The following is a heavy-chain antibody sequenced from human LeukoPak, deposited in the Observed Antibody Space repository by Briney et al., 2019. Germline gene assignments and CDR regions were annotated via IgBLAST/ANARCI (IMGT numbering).Heavy chain of an antibody. D-gene: IGHD5-12*01. CDR1: VFTFSSYA. Sequence: GGSLRLSCAASVFTFSSYAMSWVRQAPGKGLEWVSAISGSGGSTYYADSVKGRFTISRDNAKNTLYLQMNSLRVEDTAVYYCAREGRVSGYDFDCWGQGTLVTVSS. V-gene: IGHV3-23*01. J-gene: IGHJ4*02. CDR2: ISGSGGST. CDR3: AREGRVSGYDFDC.